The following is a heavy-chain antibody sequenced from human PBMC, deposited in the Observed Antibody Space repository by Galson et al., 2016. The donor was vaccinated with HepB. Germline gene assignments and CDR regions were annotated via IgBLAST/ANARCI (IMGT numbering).Heavy chain of an antibody. CDR3: ASQVCGSYYNYDMDG. V-gene: IGHV1-69*06. CDR1: GGTFSSYA. D-gene: IGHD3-10*01. CDR2: IIPIFGAP. J-gene: IGHJ6*02. Sequence: SCKASGGTFSSYAFSWVRHAPGPGLEWMGGIIPIFGAPNYAQRFQGRVTITADKSTSTAYMELSSLRSEDTAVYYCASQVCGSYYNYDMDGWGQGTTVTVSS.